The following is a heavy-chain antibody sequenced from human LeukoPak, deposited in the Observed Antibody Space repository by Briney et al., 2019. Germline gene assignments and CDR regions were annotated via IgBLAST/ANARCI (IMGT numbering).Heavy chain of an antibody. CDR3: AKDGPDSGSSDAFDI. J-gene: IGHJ3*02. D-gene: IGHD3-10*01. V-gene: IGHV3-30*18. Sequence: GGSLRLSCAASGFPFRSLRKHCVRQAPGKGLEWVAVISYDGSNKYYADSVKGRFTISRDNSKNTLYLQMNSLRAEDTAVYYCAKDGPDSGSSDAFDIWGQGTMVTVSS. CDR1: GFPFRSLR. CDR2: ISYDGSNK.